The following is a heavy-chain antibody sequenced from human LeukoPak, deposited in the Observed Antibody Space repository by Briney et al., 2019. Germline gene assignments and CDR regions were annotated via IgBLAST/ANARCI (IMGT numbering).Heavy chain of an antibody. CDR3: AKEAGYCSSTSCLIGWFDP. D-gene: IGHD2-2*01. Sequence: RASVKVSCKASGYTFTSYYMHWMRQAPGQGLEWMGIINPSGGSTSYAQKFQGRVTMTRDTSTSTVYMELSSLRSEDTAVYYCAKEAGYCSSTSCLIGWFDPWGQGTLVTVSS. CDR2: INPSGGST. V-gene: IGHV1-46*01. CDR1: GYTFTSYY. J-gene: IGHJ5*02.